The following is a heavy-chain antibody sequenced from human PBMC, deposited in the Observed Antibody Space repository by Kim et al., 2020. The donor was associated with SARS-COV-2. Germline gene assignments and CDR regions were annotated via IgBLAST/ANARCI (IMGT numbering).Heavy chain of an antibody. V-gene: IGHV3-33*05. J-gene: IGHJ4*02. D-gene: IGHD3-10*01. CDR2: ISYDGSNK. CDR3: ARDPMGPTDYYGSGRGGW. CDR1: GFTFSSYG. Sequence: GGSLRLSCAASGFTFSSYGMHWVRQAPGKGLEWVAVISYDGSNKYYADSVKGRFTISRDNSKNTLYLQMNSLRAEDTAVYYCARDPMGPTDYYGSGRGGWWGQGTLVTVSS.